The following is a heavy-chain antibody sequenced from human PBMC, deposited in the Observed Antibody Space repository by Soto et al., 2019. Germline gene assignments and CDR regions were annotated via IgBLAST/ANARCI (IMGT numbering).Heavy chain of an antibody. Sequence: QVQLQESGPGLVKPSQTLSLTCTVSGGSISSGGYYWSWIRQHPGKGLEWIGYIHYSGTTYYIPSLKSRITMSIDTSNNQFSLKLSSVTAADTAVYYCAREYVGSDKNWFDPWGQGTLVTVSS. V-gene: IGHV4-31*03. J-gene: IGHJ5*02. CDR3: AREYVGSDKNWFDP. CDR2: IHYSGTT. CDR1: GGSISSGGYY. D-gene: IGHD5-12*01.